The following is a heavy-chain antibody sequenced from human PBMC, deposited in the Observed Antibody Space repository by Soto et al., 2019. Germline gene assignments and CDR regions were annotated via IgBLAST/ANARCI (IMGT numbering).Heavy chain of an antibody. J-gene: IGHJ4*02. CDR2: ISGTGRST. CDR3: AKGNTSVWYFFDN. CDR1: GFTFSNSA. V-gene: IGHV3-23*01. Sequence: EVQVWESGGDLVQPGGSLRLSCEASGFTFSNSAMSWVRQAPGKGLEWVSGISGTGRSTFYADSVKDRFTISRDNSKNTVYLQMTSLRAEDTAVYYCAKGNTSVWYFFDNWGQGTLVTVSS. D-gene: IGHD6-19*01.